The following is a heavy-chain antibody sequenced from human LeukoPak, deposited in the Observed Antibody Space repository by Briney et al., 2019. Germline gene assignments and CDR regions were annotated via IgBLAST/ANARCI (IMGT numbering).Heavy chain of an antibody. CDR2: ISYDGSNK. D-gene: IGHD6-6*01. Sequence: GGSLRLSCAASGFTFSSYGMHWVRQAPGKGLEWVAVISYDGSNKYYADSVKGRFTISRDNSKNTLYLQMNSLRAEDTAVYYCAKLGGKEQLVHYGTDVWGQGTTVTVSS. V-gene: IGHV3-30*18. J-gene: IGHJ6*02. CDR1: GFTFSSYG. CDR3: AKLGGKEQLVHYGTDV.